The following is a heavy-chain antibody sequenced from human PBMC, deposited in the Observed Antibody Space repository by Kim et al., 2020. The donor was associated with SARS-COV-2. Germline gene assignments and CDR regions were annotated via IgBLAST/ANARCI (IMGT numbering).Heavy chain of an antibody. Sequence: SETLSLTCAVYGGSFSGYYWSWIRQPPGKGLEWIGEINHSGSTNYNPSLKSRVTISVDTSKNQFSLKLSSVTAADTAVYYCARVRGYSYGSLDYWGQGTLVTVSS. CDR1: GGSFSGYY. D-gene: IGHD5-18*01. CDR3: ARVRGYSYGSLDY. CDR2: INHSGST. V-gene: IGHV4-34*01. J-gene: IGHJ4*02.